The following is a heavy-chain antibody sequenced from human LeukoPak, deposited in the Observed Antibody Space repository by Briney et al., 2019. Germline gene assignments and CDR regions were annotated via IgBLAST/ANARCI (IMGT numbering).Heavy chain of an antibody. CDR3: ARFASLYGSGSYYKY. V-gene: IGHV3-21*01. CDR1: GFTFSSYS. J-gene: IGHJ4*02. Sequence: GGSLRLSCAASGFTFSSYSMNWVRQAPGKGLEWVSSISSSSSYIYYADSVKGRFTISRDNAKNSLYLQMNSLRAEDTAVYCCARFASLYGSGSYYKYWGQGTLVTVSS. D-gene: IGHD3-10*01. CDR2: ISSSSSYI.